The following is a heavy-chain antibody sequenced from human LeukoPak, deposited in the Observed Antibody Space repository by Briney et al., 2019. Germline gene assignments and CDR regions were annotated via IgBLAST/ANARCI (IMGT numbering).Heavy chain of an antibody. J-gene: IGHJ4*02. Sequence: ASVKVSCKASGYTFTGYYMHWVRQAPGQGLEWMGWISAYNGNTNYAQKLQGRVTMTTDTSTSTAYMELRSLRSDDTAVYYCARYVWGSYPTFEDYWGQGTLVTVSS. CDR1: GYTFTGYY. D-gene: IGHD3-16*02. V-gene: IGHV1-18*04. CDR2: ISAYNGNT. CDR3: ARYVWGSYPTFEDY.